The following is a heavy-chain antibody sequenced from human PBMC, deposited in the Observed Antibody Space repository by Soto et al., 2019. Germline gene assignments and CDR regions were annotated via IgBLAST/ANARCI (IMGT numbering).Heavy chain of an antibody. V-gene: IGHV3-23*01. CDR3: AKHGVTIFGVVRKYYFDY. J-gene: IGHJ4*02. CDR2: INSSGSST. D-gene: IGHD3-3*01. CDR1: GCTFSSYG. Sequence: GGSLRLSWAASGCTFSSYGMRWVRQAPGKGLVWVSPINSSGSSTYYADSVKGRFTISRDNSKNTLYLQMNSLRAEDTAVYYCAKHGVTIFGVVRKYYFDYWGQGTLVTVSS.